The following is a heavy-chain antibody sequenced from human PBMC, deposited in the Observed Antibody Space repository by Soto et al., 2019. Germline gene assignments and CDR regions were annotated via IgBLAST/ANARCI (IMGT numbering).Heavy chain of an antibody. V-gene: IGHV4-4*02. CDR2: IYHVGSI. CDR1: GVSISSNNW. D-gene: IGHD1-1*01. Sequence: QVQLQESGPRLVKPSGTLTLTCAVSGVSISSNNWWSYVRQTPGKGREWIADIYHVGSINDNPSFKRRVTTSVDKSTKQFSLHLSSGTVAATAVYYCAALQQVGRGHYLDSWGQGTLVTVSS. J-gene: IGHJ4*02. CDR3: AALQQVGRGHYLDS.